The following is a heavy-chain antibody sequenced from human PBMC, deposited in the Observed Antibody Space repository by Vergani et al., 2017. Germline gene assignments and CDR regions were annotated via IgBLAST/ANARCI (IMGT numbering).Heavy chain of an antibody. V-gene: IGHV1-18*01. J-gene: IGHJ5*02. D-gene: IGHD3-3*01. CDR3: ARDAQLINYDFWSGYFKPRPNGFDP. Sequence: QVQLVQSGAEVKKPGASVKVSCKASGYTFTSYGISWVRQAPGQGLEWMGWISAYNGKTNYAQKLQGRVTMTTDTSTSTAYLGLRSLRSDGTAVYYCARDAQLINYDFWSGYFKPRPNGFDPWGQGTLVTVSS. CDR1: GYTFTSYG. CDR2: ISAYNGKT.